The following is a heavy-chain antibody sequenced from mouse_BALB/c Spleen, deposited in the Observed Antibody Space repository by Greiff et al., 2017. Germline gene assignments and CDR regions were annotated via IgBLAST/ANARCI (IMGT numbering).Heavy chain of an antibody. Sequence: EVMLVESGGGLVKPGGSLKLSCAASGFAFSSYDMSWVRQTPEKRLEWVAYISSGGGSTYYPDTVKGRFTISRDNAKNTLYLQMSSLKSEDTAMYYCASYYGNYDYAMDYWGQGTSVTVSS. CDR1: GFAFSSYD. CDR2: ISSGGGST. J-gene: IGHJ4*01. V-gene: IGHV5-12-1*01. D-gene: IGHD2-1*01. CDR3: ASYYGNYDYAMDY.